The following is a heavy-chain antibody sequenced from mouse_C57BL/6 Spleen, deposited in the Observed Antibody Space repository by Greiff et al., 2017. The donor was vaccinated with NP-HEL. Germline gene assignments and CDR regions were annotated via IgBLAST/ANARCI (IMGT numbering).Heavy chain of an antibody. CDR2: ISSGSSTI. J-gene: IGHJ1*03. CDR1: GFTFSDYG. Sequence: EVKLMESGGGLVKPGGSLKLSCAASGFTFSDYGMHWVRQAPEKGLEWVAYISSGSSTIYYADTVKGRFTISRDNAKNTLFLQMTSLRSEDTAMYYCARVGGSRGYFDVWGTGTTVTVSS. D-gene: IGHD1-1*01. CDR3: ARVGGSRGYFDV. V-gene: IGHV5-17*01.